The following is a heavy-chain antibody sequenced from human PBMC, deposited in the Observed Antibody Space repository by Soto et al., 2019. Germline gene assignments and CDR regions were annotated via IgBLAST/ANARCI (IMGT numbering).Heavy chain of an antibody. CDR3: ARDLVEYSSSSYLYYYGMDV. V-gene: IGHV1-2*04. Sequence: ASVKVSCKASGYTFTGYYMHWVRQAPGQGLEWMGWINPNSGGTNYAQKFQGWVTMTGDTSISTAYMELSRLRSDDTAVYYCARDLVEYSSSSYLYYYGMDVWGQGTTVTVSS. CDR1: GYTFTGYY. D-gene: IGHD6-6*01. J-gene: IGHJ6*02. CDR2: INPNSGGT.